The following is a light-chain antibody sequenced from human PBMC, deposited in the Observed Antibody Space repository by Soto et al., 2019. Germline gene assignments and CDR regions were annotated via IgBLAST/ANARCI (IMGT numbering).Light chain of an antibody. Sequence: DIQLTQSPSFLSASIGDRVTITCRASQGINSDLAWYQQKPGKAPKLLIYDTSTLQRGVPLRFSGRGFGTEFTLTLSRLQPEDFATYFCQQLKSYPITFGQGTRLDVK. J-gene: IGKJ5*01. CDR2: DTS. V-gene: IGKV1-9*01. CDR1: QGINSD. CDR3: QQLKSYPIT.